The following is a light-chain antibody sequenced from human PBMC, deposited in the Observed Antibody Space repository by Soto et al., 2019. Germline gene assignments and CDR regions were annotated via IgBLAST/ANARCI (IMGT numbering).Light chain of an antibody. CDR1: SSDVGGYHY. V-gene: IGLV2-14*01. CDR2: DVS. Sequence: QSVLTQPASVSGSSGQSITISCTGTSSDVGGYHYVSWYQQHPGKAPKFMIYDVSNRPSGVSNRFSGSKSCNTASLTISELQAEYGADYYCCSYTTSNTRQIVFGTGTKVPVL. J-gene: IGLJ1*01. CDR3: CSYTTSNTRQIV.